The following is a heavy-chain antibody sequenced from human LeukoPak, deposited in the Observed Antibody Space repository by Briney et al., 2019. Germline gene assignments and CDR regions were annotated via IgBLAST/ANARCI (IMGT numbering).Heavy chain of an antibody. V-gene: IGHV1-2*02. Sequence: ASVKVSCKASGYTLTGYYMHWVRQAPGQGLEWMGWINPNSGGTNYAQRFQGRVTMTRDTSISTAYMELSRLRSDDTAVYYCARDLNDFFFDYWGQGTLVTVSS. J-gene: IGHJ4*02. CDR1: GYTLTGYY. D-gene: IGHD3-3*01. CDR2: INPNSGGT. CDR3: ARDLNDFFFDY.